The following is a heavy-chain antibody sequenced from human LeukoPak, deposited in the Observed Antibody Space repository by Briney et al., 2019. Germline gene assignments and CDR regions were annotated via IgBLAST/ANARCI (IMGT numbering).Heavy chain of an antibody. V-gene: IGHV1-69*04. CDR3: ARDIEPTDPY. D-gene: IGHD1-14*01. Sequence: SVKVSCKTSGYRFITFGINWVRQAPGQGLEWMGRIIPILGIANYAQKFQGRVTITADKSTSTAYMELSSLRSEDTAVYYCARDIEPTDPYWGQGTLVTVSS. CDR2: IIPILGIA. CDR1: GYRFITFG. J-gene: IGHJ4*02.